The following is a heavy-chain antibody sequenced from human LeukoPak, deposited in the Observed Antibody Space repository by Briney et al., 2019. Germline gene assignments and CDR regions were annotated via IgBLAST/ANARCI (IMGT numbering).Heavy chain of an antibody. CDR1: GGSISSGGYY. CDR3: ARGRGYSGYDYGVDY. V-gene: IGHV4-31*03. Sequence: SETLSLTCTVSGGSISSGGYYWSWIRQHPGKGLEWIGYIYYSRSTYYNPSLKSRVTISVDTSKNQFSLKLSSVTAADTAVYYCARGRGYSGYDYGVDYWGQGTLVTVSS. CDR2: IYYSRST. J-gene: IGHJ4*02. D-gene: IGHD5-12*01.